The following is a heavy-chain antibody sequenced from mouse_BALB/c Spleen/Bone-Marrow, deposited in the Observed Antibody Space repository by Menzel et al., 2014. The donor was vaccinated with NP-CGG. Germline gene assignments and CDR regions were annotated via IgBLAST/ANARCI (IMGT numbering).Heavy chain of an antibody. CDR1: GYTFTSYY. V-gene: IGHV1S81*02. Sequence: QVHVKQSGAELVKPGASVKLSCKASGYTFTSYYMYWVKQRPGQGLEWFGEINPSNGGTNFNEKFKNKATLTVDKSSSTAYMQLSSLTSEDSAVYYCSRGRRDALDYWGQGTSVTVPS. CDR3: SRGRRDALDY. J-gene: IGHJ4*01. CDR2: INPSNGGT.